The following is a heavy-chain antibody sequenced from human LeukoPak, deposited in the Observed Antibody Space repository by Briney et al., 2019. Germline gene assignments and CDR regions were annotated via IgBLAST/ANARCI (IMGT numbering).Heavy chain of an antibody. CDR2: ISAYNGNT. Sequence: ASVKVSCKASGYTFTSYGISWVRQAPGQGLEWMGWISAYNGNTNYAQKFQGRVTMTRDMSTSTVYMELSSLRSEDTAVYYCARVGYSYAEADYWGQGTLVTVSS. J-gene: IGHJ4*02. D-gene: IGHD5-18*01. CDR3: ARVGYSYAEADY. CDR1: GYTFTSYG. V-gene: IGHV1-18*01.